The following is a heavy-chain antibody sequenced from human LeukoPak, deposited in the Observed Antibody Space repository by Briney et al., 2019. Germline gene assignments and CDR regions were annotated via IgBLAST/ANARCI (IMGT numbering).Heavy chain of an antibody. D-gene: IGHD6-6*01. Sequence: GGSLRLSCAASGVRFSNYWMSWVRQAPGKGLEWVAHIKEDGSKIYYVDSVKGPFIISRDNAENSLYIQRDSLTAEGMAIYDCARIGYSSSSFDYGGQGTLVTVPA. CDR2: IKEDGSKI. CDR1: GVRFSNYW. CDR3: ARIGYSSSSFDY. V-gene: IGHV3-7*01. J-gene: IGHJ4*02.